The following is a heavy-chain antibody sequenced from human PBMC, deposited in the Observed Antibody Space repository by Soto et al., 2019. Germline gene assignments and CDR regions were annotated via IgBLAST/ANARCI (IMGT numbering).Heavy chain of an antibody. CDR3: ARAHQDYDFWSGYLYYYGMDV. CDR1: GYTFTSYD. Sequence: GASVKVSCKASGYTFTSYDINWVRQATGQGLEWMGWMNPNSGNTGYAQKFQGRVTMTRNTSISTAYMELSSLRSEDTAVYYCARAHQDYDFWSGYLYYYGMDVWGQGTTVTAP. J-gene: IGHJ6*02. D-gene: IGHD3-3*01. V-gene: IGHV1-8*01. CDR2: MNPNSGNT.